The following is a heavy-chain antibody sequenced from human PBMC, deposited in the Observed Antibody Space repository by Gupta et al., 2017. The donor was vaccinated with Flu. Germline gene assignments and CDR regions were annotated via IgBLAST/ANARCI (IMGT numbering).Heavy chain of an antibody. J-gene: IGHJ2*01. CDR3: ARSEYSYGQMYWYFDL. Sequence: QVQLQESGPGLVTPSQTLSLTCTVSGGSISSGGYYWSWIRQHPGKGLEWIGYIYYSGSTYYNPSLKSRVTISVDTSKNQFSLKLSSVTAADTAVYYCARSEYSYGQMYWYFDLWGRGTLVTVSS. D-gene: IGHD5-18*01. CDR1: GGSISSGGYY. V-gene: IGHV4-31*03. CDR2: IYYSGST.